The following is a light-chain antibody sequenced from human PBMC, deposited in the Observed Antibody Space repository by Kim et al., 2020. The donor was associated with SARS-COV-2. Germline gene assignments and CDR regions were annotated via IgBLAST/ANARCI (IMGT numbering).Light chain of an antibody. J-gene: IGLJ1*01. CDR2: SSS. V-gene: IGLV1-40*01. CDR1: RSTIGAGYE. Sequence: ACTGGRSTIGAGYEVHWLRPLPGTAPNLRILSSSNRPAGVPDRVSGSKAGTSATLAITGIQTEDEADDYCQACDSSLGGRVFGTGTKVTVL. CDR3: QACDSSLGGRV.